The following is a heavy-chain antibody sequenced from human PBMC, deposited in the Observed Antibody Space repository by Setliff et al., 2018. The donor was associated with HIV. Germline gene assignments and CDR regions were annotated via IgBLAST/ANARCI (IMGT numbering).Heavy chain of an antibody. D-gene: IGHD3-3*01. CDR1: GGSVSLYY. V-gene: IGHV4-4*07. Sequence: SQTLSLTCTVSGGSVSLYYWNWMRQPVGKGLEWIGRLFTSGKTIFSPSLKSRVSMSVDTSKNAVSLKLDSVTAGDSAVYFCARDLFNEWQGHYYYYMDVWGKGTTVTV. J-gene: IGHJ6*03. CDR3: ARDLFNEWQGHYYYYMDV. CDR2: LFTSGKT.